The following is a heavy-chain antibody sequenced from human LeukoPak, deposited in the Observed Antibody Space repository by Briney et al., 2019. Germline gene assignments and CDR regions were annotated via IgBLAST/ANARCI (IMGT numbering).Heavy chain of an antibody. CDR1: GFTVSSNY. D-gene: IGHD3-9*01. J-gene: IGHJ6*02. Sequence: GGSLRLSCAASGFTVSSNYMSWVRQAPGKGLEWVSVIYSGGSTYYADSVKDRFTISRDNSKNTLYLQMNSLRAGDTAVYYCAREGPGDILTGYSLYYYYGMDVWGQGTTVTVSS. CDR2: IYSGGST. CDR3: AREGPGDILTGYSLYYYYGMDV. V-gene: IGHV3-66*01.